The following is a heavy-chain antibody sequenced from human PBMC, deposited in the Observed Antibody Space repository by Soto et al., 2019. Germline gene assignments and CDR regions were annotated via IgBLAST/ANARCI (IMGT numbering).Heavy chain of an antibody. CDR3: ANVVVGATSHCVVDS. D-gene: IGHD2-15*01. J-gene: IGHJ4*02. CDR1: GGSIANNNYF. Sequence: PSVTMPLTCTVSGGSIANNNYFWDWVCKPPGQGLEWIGSAASSGGTYKNPSLKSRVTVSVDTPENTFCLWLHSVPAQDTPATSCANVVVGATSHCVVDSWGEGSLVTVSA. CDR2: AASSGGT. V-gene: IGHV4-39*01.